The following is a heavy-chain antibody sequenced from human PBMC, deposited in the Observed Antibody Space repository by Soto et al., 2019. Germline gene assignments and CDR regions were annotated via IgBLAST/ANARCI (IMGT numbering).Heavy chain of an antibody. CDR1: GGTFSSYA. Sequence: SVKVSCKASGGTFSSYAISWVRQAPGQGLEWMGGIIPIFGTANYAQKFQGRVTITADESTSTAYMELSSLRSEDTAVYYCARERWRYYDSSGYYPDYFDYWGQGTLVTVSS. D-gene: IGHD3-22*01. V-gene: IGHV1-69*13. CDR2: IIPIFGTA. J-gene: IGHJ4*02. CDR3: ARERWRYYDSSGYYPDYFDY.